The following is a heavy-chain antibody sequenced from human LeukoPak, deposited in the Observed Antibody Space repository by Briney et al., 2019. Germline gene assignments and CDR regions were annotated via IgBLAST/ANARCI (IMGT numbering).Heavy chain of an antibody. CDR1: GFTFSSYE. CDR2: ISSSGSTI. CDR3: ASDTAMVWFDY. V-gene: IGHV3-48*03. J-gene: IGHJ4*02. Sequence: PGGSLRLSCAASGFTFSSYEMNWVRQAPGKGLEWVSYISSSGSTIYYADSVKGRFTISRDNAKNSLYLQMNSLRAEDTAVYYGASDTAMVWFDYWGQGTLVTVSS. D-gene: IGHD5-18*01.